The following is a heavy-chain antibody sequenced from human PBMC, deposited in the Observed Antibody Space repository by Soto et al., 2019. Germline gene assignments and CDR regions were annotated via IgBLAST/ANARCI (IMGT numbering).Heavy chain of an antibody. Sequence: QLQLQESGPGHVKPSETLALTCSVSGASITTSSYYWAWIRQPPGKGLEWVGSIYHSGRTYYNPSLKSRVTLSVDMSDNQFSLRLTSVSAADTAVYYCALLRLGPDYFDFWSPGTLVTVS. CDR3: ALLRLGPDYFDF. V-gene: IGHV4-39*01. CDR2: IYHSGRT. D-gene: IGHD7-27*01. J-gene: IGHJ4*02. CDR1: GASITTSSYY.